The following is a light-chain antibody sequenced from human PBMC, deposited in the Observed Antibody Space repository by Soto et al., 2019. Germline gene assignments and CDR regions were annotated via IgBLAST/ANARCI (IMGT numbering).Light chain of an antibody. J-gene: IGLJ2*01. CDR1: SSDVGSYNY. Sequence: QSALTQPASVSGSPGQSITISCSGTSSDVGSYNYVSWYQQHPDRAPKLMIYDVSNRPSGVSNRFSGSKSCNTASLTISGLQAEDEADYYCSSYTSSSTLLFGGGTKLTVL. CDR2: DVS. CDR3: SSYTSSSTLL. V-gene: IGLV2-14*01.